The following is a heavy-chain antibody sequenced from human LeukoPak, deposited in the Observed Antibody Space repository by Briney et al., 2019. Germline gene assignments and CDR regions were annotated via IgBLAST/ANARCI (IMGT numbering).Heavy chain of an antibody. J-gene: IGHJ4*02. CDR1: GGSIISSTYY. D-gene: IGHD3-3*01. Sequence: SETLSLTCTVSGGSIISSTYYWGWIRQPPGKGLEWIGSIFYSGSTYYNPSLKSRVSIFVDTSKNQFSLKLNSVTAADTAVYYCARISSIFGVLIRGYFDSWGQGTLVTVSS. V-gene: IGHV4-39*01. CDR3: ARISSIFGVLIRGYFDS. CDR2: IFYSGST.